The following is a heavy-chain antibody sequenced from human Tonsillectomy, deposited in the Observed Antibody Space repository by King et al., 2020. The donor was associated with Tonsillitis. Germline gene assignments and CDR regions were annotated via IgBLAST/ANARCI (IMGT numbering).Heavy chain of an antibody. CDR2: IYHSGST. CDR1: GYSISSGYY. J-gene: IGHJ4*02. D-gene: IGHD3-10*01. V-gene: IGHV4-38-2*02. Sequence: QLQELGPGLVKPSETLSLTCTVSGYSISSGYYWGWFRQPPGKGLEWIGSIYHSGSTNYNPSLKSRVTISVDTSKNQFSLKLSSVTAADTAVYYCARGPMVRGVILGWGQGTLVTVSS. CDR3: ARGPMVRGVILG.